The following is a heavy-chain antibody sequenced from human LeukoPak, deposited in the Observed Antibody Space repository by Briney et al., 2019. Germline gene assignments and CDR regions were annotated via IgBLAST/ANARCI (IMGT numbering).Heavy chain of an antibody. Sequence: ASVKVSCKASGYTFTSYGISWVRQAPGQGLEWMGWISAYNGNTNYAQKLQGRVTMTTDTSTSTAYMELRSLRSDDTAVYYCARVRTDIVVVVAATDWGQGTLVTVSS. V-gene: IGHV1-18*04. D-gene: IGHD2-15*01. CDR3: ARVRTDIVVVVAATD. J-gene: IGHJ4*02. CDR2: ISAYNGNT. CDR1: GYTFTSYG.